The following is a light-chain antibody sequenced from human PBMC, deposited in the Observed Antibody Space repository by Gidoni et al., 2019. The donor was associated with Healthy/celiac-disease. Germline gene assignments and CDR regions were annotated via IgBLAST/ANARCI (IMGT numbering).Light chain of an antibody. CDR2: DVS. V-gene: IGLV2-14*03. Sequence: QSALTQPASVSGSPGTPITISCTGTSSDVGGYNYVSWYQQHPGKAPKLMIYDVSNRPSGVSNRFSGSKSGNTASLTISGLQAEDEADYYCSSYTSSSTLLYVFGTGTKVTVL. CDR1: SSDVGGYNY. CDR3: SSYTSSSTLLYV. J-gene: IGLJ1*01.